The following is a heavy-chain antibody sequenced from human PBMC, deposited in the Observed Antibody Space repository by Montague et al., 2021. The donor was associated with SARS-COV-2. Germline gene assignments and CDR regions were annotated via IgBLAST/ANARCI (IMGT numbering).Heavy chain of an antibody. D-gene: IGHD5-12*01. CDR1: RFIFSSYE. V-gene: IGHV3-48*03. CDR3: ARGLPGLRARALFDY. J-gene: IGHJ4*02. CDR2: ISSSGSTI. Sequence: SLRLSCAASRFIFSSYEMNWVRQAPGKGLEWVSCISSSGSTIYYADSVKGRFTISRDNAKNSLYLQMNSLRAEDTAVYYCARGLPGLRARALFDYWGQGSLVTVSS.